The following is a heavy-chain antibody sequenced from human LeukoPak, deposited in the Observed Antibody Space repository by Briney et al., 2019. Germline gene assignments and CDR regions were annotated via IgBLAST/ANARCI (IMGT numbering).Heavy chain of an antibody. CDR1: GGSFSGYY. CDR3: ARAYISSWFDP. CDR2: INHSGST. J-gene: IGHJ5*02. D-gene: IGHD1-20*01. Sequence: SETLSLTCAVYGGSFSGYYWSWIRQPPGKGLEWIGEINHSGSTNYNPSLKSRVTISVDTSKNQFSLKLSSVTAADTAVYYCARAYISSWFDPWGQGTLVTVPS. V-gene: IGHV4-34*01.